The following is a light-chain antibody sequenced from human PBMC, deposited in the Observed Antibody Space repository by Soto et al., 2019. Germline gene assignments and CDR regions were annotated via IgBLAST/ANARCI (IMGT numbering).Light chain of an antibody. CDR3: SSYRSGGTCV. V-gene: IGLV2-14*01. CDR2: VVS. J-gene: IGLJ1*01. Sequence: QSVLTQPASVSGSPGQSIAISCTGTSSDVGGYNYVSWHQQHPGKAPKVLISVVSNRPSGVSNRFSGSKSGNTASLTISGLQAEDEADYYCSSYRSGGTCVFGSGTKLTVL. CDR1: SSDVGGYNY.